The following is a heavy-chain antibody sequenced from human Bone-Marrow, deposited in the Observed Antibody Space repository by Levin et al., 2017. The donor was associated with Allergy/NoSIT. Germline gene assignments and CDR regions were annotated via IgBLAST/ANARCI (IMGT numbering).Heavy chain of an antibody. CDR3: ARDLRGFGDAFDI. J-gene: IGHJ3*02. CDR2: ISSASSYI. D-gene: IGHD3-10*01. V-gene: IGHV3-21*01. Sequence: GGSLRLSCAASGFDFNTFDMNWVRQAPGKGLEWVSSISSASSYIYYADSVRGRFSISRDNAKKSLYLQMDRLRAEDTAVYYCARDLRGFGDAFDIWGQGTMVTVSS. CDR1: GFDFNTFD.